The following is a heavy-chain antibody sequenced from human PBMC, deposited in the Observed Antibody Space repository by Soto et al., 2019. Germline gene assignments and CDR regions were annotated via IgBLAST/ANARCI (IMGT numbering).Heavy chain of an antibody. D-gene: IGHD6-13*01. CDR3: AAGEASSRNLAPYYLDF. CDR1: GGSMRNYF. Sequence: SETLSLTCTVSGGSMRNYFWTWIRQPPGKGLEWIGYIHYSGATSFFTSYDPSLRSRVTISEDASKNLFSLKLLSVTTADTAVYFCAAGEASSRNLAPYYLDFWGQGTLVTVSS. J-gene: IGHJ4*02. V-gene: IGHV4-59*03. CDR2: IHYSGAT.